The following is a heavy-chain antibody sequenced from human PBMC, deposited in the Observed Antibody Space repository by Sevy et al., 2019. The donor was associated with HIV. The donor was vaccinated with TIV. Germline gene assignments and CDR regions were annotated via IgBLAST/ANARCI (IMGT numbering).Heavy chain of an antibody. CDR1: GFTFSDYA. CDR3: ARKQFVLPFDY. J-gene: IGHJ4*02. CDR2: ISYHGRNQ. D-gene: IGHD6-6*01. V-gene: IGHV3-30*04. Sequence: GGSLRLSCAASGFTFSDYAIHGVRQAPGKGLEWLEVISYHGRNQFYADSVRGRFTISRDDSKNTVYLQMNSLRPDDTAVYYCARKQFVLPFDYWGQGTLVTVSS.